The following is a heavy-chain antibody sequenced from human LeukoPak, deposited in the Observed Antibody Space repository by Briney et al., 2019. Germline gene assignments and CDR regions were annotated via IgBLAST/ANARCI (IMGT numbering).Heavy chain of an antibody. CDR1: GGSISSYY. D-gene: IGHD1-1*01. J-gene: IGHJ5*02. Sequence: SETLSLTCTVYGGSISSYYWSWIRQPAGKGLEWIGRIFNIGPADYNPSFKSRVTISRDTSKNDFSLNLNSVTAADTAVYYCAASWNDERCFDPWGQGTLVIVSS. CDR2: IFNIGPA. CDR3: AASWNDERCFDP. V-gene: IGHV4-4*07.